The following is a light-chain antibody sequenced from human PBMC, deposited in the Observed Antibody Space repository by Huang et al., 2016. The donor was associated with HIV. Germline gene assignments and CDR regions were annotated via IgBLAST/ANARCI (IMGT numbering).Light chain of an antibody. J-gene: IGKJ3*01. CDR3: QQYNNFYS. CDR1: QSLSRN. Sequence: VMTQSPATLSVSPGERATLSCRASQSLSRNLAWYQQKPGQGPRLLIDAASTRATGIPDRFSGSGYGTEFTLTISSLQSEDFAIYYCQQYNNFYSFGPGTKVDIK. V-gene: IGKV3-15*01. CDR2: AAS.